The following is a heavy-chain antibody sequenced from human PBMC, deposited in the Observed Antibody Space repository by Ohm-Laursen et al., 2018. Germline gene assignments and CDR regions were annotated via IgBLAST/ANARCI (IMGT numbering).Heavy chain of an antibody. CDR1: GYSISSGYY. CDR2: IYHSGTT. V-gene: IGHV4-38-2*01. CDR3: ARVMRMLGDYVKYFDH. J-gene: IGHJ4*02. Sequence: PSDTLSLTWAVSGYSISSGYYWGWIRQPPGKGLEWIGTIYHSGTTYYNPSLKSRVTISVDTSKNQFSLNLRSVTAADTALYYCARVMRMLGDYVKYFDHWGQGTLVTVSS. D-gene: IGHD4-17*01.